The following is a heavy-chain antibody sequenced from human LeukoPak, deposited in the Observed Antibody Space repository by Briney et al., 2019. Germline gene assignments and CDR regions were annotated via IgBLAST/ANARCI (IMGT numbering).Heavy chain of an antibody. J-gene: IGHJ4*02. CDR3: AKSYGDYALDY. V-gene: IGHV3-9*03. CDR2: ISWNSGSI. Sequence: GRSLRRSCAASGFTFDDYAMHWLRQAPGKGLEWVSGISWNSGSIGYAASVRGRFTISRDNAKNSLYLQMNSLRAEDMALYYCAKSYGDYALDYWGQGTLVTVSS. D-gene: IGHD4-17*01. CDR1: GFTFDDYA.